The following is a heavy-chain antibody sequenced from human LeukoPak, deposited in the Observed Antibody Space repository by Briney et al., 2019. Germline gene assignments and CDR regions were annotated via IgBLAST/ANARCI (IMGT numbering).Heavy chain of an antibody. Sequence: PGGSLRLSCAASGFTFSSYAMHWVRQAPGKGLEWVAVISYDGSNKYYADSVKGRFTISRGNSKNTLYLQMNSLRAEDTAVYYCARAGYSGSNYYYYGMDVWGQGTTVTVSS. CDR3: ARAGYSGSNYYYYGMDV. D-gene: IGHD1-26*01. CDR2: ISYDGSNK. CDR1: GFTFSSYA. J-gene: IGHJ6*02. V-gene: IGHV3-30-3*01.